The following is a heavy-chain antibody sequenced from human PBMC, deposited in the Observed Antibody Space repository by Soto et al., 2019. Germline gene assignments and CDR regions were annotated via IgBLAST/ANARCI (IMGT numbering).Heavy chain of an antibody. J-gene: IGHJ6*02. D-gene: IGHD1-1*01. V-gene: IGHV3-7*01. CDR1: GFNFSTYW. CDR2: IKQDGSGE. CDR3: ARDLRPPRYLYYGSDV. Sequence: GGSLRLSCAASGFNFSTYWTSWVRQAPEKGLEWVGNIKQDGSGENYVDSVKSRFTISRDNANHSLYQQMNRLRAEDTAVYYWARDLRPPRYLYYGSDVWVQGTTVTVSS.